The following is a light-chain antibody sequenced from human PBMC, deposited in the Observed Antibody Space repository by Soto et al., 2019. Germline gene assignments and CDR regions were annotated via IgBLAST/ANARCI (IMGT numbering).Light chain of an antibody. CDR2: DAS. CDR1: QSIGTS. V-gene: IGKV1-5*01. Sequence: DIQMTQSPSTLSASVGDRVTITCRASQSIGTSLAWHQQKPGKAPRFLIYDASTLESGVPSRFSGSGSGTEFPLTISSLQPDDFGTYYCQQCYSYYSFGQGTKLEIK. CDR3: QQCYSYYS. J-gene: IGKJ2*03.